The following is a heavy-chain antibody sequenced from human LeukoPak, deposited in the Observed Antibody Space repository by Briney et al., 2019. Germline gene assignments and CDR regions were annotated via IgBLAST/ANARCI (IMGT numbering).Heavy chain of an antibody. D-gene: IGHD3-10*01. CDR3: ARHITMVRGVKVGYYYMDV. J-gene: IGHJ6*03. CDR2: IYHSGST. CDR1: GYSISSGYY. Sequence: PSETLSLTCTVSGYSISSGYYWGWIRQPPGKGLEWIGSIYHSGSTYYNPSLKSRVTISVDTSKNQFSLKLSSVTAADTAVYYCARHITMVRGVKVGYYYMDVWGKGTTVTISS. V-gene: IGHV4-38-2*02.